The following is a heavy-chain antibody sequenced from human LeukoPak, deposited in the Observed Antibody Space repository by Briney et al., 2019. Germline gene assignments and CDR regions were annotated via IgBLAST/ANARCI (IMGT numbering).Heavy chain of an antibody. V-gene: IGHV4-39*07. Sequence: SETLSLTCTVSGGSIGGSSYYWGWIRQPPGKGLEWIGSIYYSGSTYYNPSLKSRVTISVDTSKNQFSLKLSSVTAADTAVYYCARVMGWLFDPWGQGTLVTVSS. J-gene: IGHJ5*02. CDR1: GGSIGGSSYY. CDR2: IYYSGST. D-gene: IGHD3-3*01. CDR3: ARVMGWLFDP.